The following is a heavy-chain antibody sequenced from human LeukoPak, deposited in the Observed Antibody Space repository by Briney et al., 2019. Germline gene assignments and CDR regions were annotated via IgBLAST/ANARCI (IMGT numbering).Heavy chain of an antibody. V-gene: IGHV3-53*01. CDR2: IYSGDTT. CDR1: GFTVRGNY. D-gene: IGHD4-23*01. CDR3: ARRAGGYSHPYDY. J-gene: IGHJ4*02. Sequence: SGGSLRLSCAVSGFTVRGNYMSWVRQAPGKGLEWVSLIYSGDTTLYADSVKGRFTISRDISKNTVYLQMNSLRAEDTAVYYCARRAGGYSHPYDYWGQGILVTVSS.